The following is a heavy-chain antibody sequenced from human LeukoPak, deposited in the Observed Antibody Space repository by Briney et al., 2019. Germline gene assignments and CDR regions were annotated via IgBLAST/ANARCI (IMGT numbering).Heavy chain of an antibody. CDR3: AKETSSGYPDY. V-gene: IGHV3-30*18. CDR1: GFTFSSYG. J-gene: IGHJ4*02. D-gene: IGHD3-22*01. CDR2: ISYDGSNK. Sequence: PGGSLRLSCAASGFTFSSYGMHWVRQAPGKGLEWVAVISYDGSNKYYADSVKGRFTISRDNSKNTLYLQMNSLRAEDTAVYYCAKETSSGYPDYWGQGTLVTVSS.